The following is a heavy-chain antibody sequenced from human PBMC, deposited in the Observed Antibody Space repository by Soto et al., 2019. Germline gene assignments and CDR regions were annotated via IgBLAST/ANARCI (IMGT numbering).Heavy chain of an antibody. J-gene: IGHJ4*02. CDR3: TTDLVGDIPGDWGH. CDR1: EFSFSSAW. CDR2: ILSKIDGGRT. Sequence: EVQLVESGGGLVKPGESLRLSCAVSEFSFSSAWMGWVRQAPGKGLEWVGRILSKIDGGRTDYAAPVKGRFTISRDDSKNTMYLQMNSRKIEDTAVYYCTTDLVGDIPGDWGHWGQGTLVTVSS. V-gene: IGHV3-15*01. D-gene: IGHD3-22*01.